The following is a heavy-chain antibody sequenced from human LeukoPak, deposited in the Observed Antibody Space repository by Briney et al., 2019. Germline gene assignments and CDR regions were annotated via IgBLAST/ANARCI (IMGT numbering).Heavy chain of an antibody. CDR3: ARDGMTYYYDSSGYYHFDY. CDR2: ISSSSSYI. D-gene: IGHD3-22*01. Sequence: GGSLRLSCAASGFTFSSYAMTWVRQAPGKGLEWVSSISSSSSYIYYADSVKGRFTISRDNAKNSLYLQMNSLRAEDTAVYYCARDGMTYYYDSSGYYHFDYWGQGTLVTVSS. J-gene: IGHJ4*02. V-gene: IGHV3-21*01. CDR1: GFTFSSYA.